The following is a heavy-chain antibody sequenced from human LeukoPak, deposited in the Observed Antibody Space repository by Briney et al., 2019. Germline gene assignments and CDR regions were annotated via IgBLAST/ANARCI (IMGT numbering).Heavy chain of an antibody. CDR3: AKEAWAYYDFWSGYRDYFDY. CDR2: ISYDGSNK. Sequence: QTGGSLRLSCAASGFTFSSYCMHWVRQAPGKGLEWVAVISYDGSNKYYADSVKGRFTISRDNSKNTLYLQMNSLRAEDTAVYYCAKEAWAYYDFWSGYRDYFDYWGQGTLVTVSS. CDR1: GFTFSSYC. J-gene: IGHJ4*02. V-gene: IGHV3-30*18. D-gene: IGHD3-3*01.